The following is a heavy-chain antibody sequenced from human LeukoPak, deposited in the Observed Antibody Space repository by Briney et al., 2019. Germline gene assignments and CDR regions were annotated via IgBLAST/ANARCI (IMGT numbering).Heavy chain of an antibody. Sequence: ASVKVSCKASGYTFTSYAMNWVRQAPGQGLEWMGWINTNTGNPTYAQGFTGRFVFSLDTSVSTTYLQISSLKAEDTAVYYCARRKYYSDSSGYYQSTDDAFDIWGQGTMVTVSS. CDR2: INTNTGNP. J-gene: IGHJ3*02. CDR3: ARRKYYSDSSGYYQSTDDAFDI. CDR1: GYTFTSYA. D-gene: IGHD3-22*01. V-gene: IGHV7-4-1*02.